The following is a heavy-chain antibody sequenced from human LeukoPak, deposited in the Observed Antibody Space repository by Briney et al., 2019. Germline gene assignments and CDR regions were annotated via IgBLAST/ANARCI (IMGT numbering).Heavy chain of an antibody. Sequence: GGSLRLSCAASGFTFSSYSMNWVRQAPGKGLEWVSSISSSSSYIYYADSVKGRFTISRDNAKNSLYLQMNSLRAEDTAVYYCAREANYYGSGSYYKGYYGMDVWGQGTTVTVSS. CDR3: AREANYYGSGSYYKGYYGMDV. D-gene: IGHD3-10*01. CDR1: GFTFSSYS. V-gene: IGHV3-21*01. J-gene: IGHJ6*02. CDR2: ISSSSSYI.